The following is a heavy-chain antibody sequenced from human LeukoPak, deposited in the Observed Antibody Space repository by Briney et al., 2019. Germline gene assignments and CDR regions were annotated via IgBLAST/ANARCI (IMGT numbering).Heavy chain of an antibody. CDR1: GFTFTAYG. CDR3: AKAGSGWYAPY. CDR2: VRYNGNDK. D-gene: IGHD6-19*01. Sequence: GGSLRLSCAASGFTFTAYGVQWVRQAPGKGLEWVAFVRYNGNDKYYADSVKGRFTISRDNSKNTVDLQMDSLRAEDTAVYYCAKAGSGWYAPYWGQGTLVTVS. V-gene: IGHV3-30*02. J-gene: IGHJ4*02.